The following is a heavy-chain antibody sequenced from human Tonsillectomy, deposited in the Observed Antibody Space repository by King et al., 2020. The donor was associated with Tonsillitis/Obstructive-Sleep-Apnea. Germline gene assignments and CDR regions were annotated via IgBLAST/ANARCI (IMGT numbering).Heavy chain of an antibody. V-gene: IGHV4-61*01. CDR2: IYYSGST. D-gene: IGHD7-27*01. CDR3: ASTGDRSFWYFDL. Sequence: VQLKESGPGLVKPSETLSLTCTVSGGSVTSDSYYWSWIRQPPGKGLEWIGFIYYSGSTNQNPSLKSRVTISVDTSKNQFSLNLSSLTAADTAVYYCASTGDRSFWYFDLWGRGTLVTVSS. CDR1: GGSVTSDSYY. J-gene: IGHJ2*01.